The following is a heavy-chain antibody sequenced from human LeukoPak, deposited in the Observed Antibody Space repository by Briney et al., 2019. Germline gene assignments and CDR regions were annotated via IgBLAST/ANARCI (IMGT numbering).Heavy chain of an antibody. CDR3: VREAYAFDY. Sequence: GGSLRLSCTVSGFTFSSYAMTWVRQAPGKGLEWVSVISGSGGTTYYADSVKGRFSISRDNSKNTLYLDMNSLRAEDTAVYYCVREAYAFDYWGQGTLVTVSS. CDR1: GFTFSSYA. D-gene: IGHD2-8*01. J-gene: IGHJ4*02. CDR2: ISGSGGTT. V-gene: IGHV3-23*01.